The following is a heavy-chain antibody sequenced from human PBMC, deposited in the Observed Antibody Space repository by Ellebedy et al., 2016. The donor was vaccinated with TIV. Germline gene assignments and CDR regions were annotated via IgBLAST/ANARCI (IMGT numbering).Heavy chain of an antibody. D-gene: IGHD5-24*01. Sequence: MPSETLSLTCAVYGGSFSGYYWSWIRQLPGKGLEWIGEINHSGTTKYNPSLTSRVTISVDTSKNQFSLKLSSVTAADTAVYYCARRQGGWLQSTRYYFDYWGQGTLVTVSS. CDR2: INHSGTT. CDR1: GGSFSGYY. J-gene: IGHJ4*02. CDR3: ARRQGGWLQSTRYYFDY. V-gene: IGHV4-34*01.